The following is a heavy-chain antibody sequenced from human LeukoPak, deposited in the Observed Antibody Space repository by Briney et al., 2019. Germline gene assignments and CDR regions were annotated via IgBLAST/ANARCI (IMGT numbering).Heavy chain of an antibody. D-gene: IGHD3-10*01. V-gene: IGHV1-2*06. J-gene: IGHJ6*03. CDR2: INPNSGGT. CDR1: GYTFTGYY. CDR3: ARADHGSGYYYYMDV. Sequence: GASVKVSCKASGYTFTGYYMHWVRQAPGQGLEWMGRINPNSGGTNYAQKFRGRVTMTRDTSISTAYMELSRLRSEDTAVYYCARADHGSGYYYYMDVWGKGTTVTVSS.